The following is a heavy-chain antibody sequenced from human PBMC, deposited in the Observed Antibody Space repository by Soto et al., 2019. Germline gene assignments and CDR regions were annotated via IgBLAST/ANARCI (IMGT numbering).Heavy chain of an antibody. V-gene: IGHV3-7*03. J-gene: IGHJ6*02. CDR1: GFSFSTYW. Sequence: EVQLVESGGGSVQPGESLRLSCLASGFSFSTYWMSWVRQAPGKGLEWVARIKQDGGEKYYVDSVKGRFTVSRDNAKSSLYLQLHTLSADDAGIYYCVRDQLILPADDFSYGVDVWGQGTTVTVSS. CDR2: IKQDGGEK. CDR3: VRDQLILPADDFSYGVDV.